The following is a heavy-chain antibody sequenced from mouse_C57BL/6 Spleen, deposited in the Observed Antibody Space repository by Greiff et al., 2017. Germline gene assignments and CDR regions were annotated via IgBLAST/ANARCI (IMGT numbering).Heavy chain of an antibody. CDR1: GFTFSSYG. Sequence: EVQLQESGGDLVKPGGSLKLSCAASGFTFSSYGMSWVRQTPDKRLEWVATISSGGSYTYYPDSVKGRFTISRDNAKNTLYLQMSSLKSEDTAMYYCARRSNYHYFDYWGQGTTLTVSS. J-gene: IGHJ2*01. CDR3: ARRSNYHYFDY. CDR2: ISSGGSYT. D-gene: IGHD2-5*01. V-gene: IGHV5-6*01.